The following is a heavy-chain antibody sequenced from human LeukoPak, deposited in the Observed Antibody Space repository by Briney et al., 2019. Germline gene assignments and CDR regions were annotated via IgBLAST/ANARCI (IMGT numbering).Heavy chain of an antibody. J-gene: IGHJ4*02. CDR2: IGTSGDT. D-gene: IGHD6-19*01. CDR3: SRVGSSGWPNYFDS. Sequence: GGSLRLSCAASGFTFSSYDMHWVRQAPGKGLEWVSVIGTSGDTYYAGSVKGRFTISRENAKNSLYLQMNSLTAGDTAVYFCSRVGSSGWPNYFDSWGQGTLVTVSS. CDR1: GFTFSSYD. V-gene: IGHV3-13*04.